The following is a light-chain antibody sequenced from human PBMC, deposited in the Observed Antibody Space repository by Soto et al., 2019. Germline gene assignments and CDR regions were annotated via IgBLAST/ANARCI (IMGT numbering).Light chain of an antibody. J-gene: IGKJ5*01. CDR3: QQYNNWPPIT. CDR1: QSVLYSSNNKNY. V-gene: IGKV4-1*01. Sequence: DIVMTQSPDSLAVSLGEGATINCKASQSVLYSSNNKNYLAWYQQKPGQAPRLIINGASRRAPGIPGRFSGAGSGTEFTLTISSLQSEDFAVYYCQQYNNWPPITFGQGTRLENK. CDR2: GAS.